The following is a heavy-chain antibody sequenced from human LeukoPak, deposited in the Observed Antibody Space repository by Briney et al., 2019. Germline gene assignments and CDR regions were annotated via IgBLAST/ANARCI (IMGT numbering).Heavy chain of an antibody. V-gene: IGHV1-2*02. CDR3: ARAPPGYYYYMDV. CDR2: INPNSGGT. Sequence: ASVKVSCKASGYTFTGYYMHWVRQAPGQGLEWMGWINPNSGGTNYAQKFQGRVTMTRDTSISTAYMELSRLRSDDTAVYYCARAPPGYYYYMDVWGKGTTVTVSS. CDR1: GYTFTGYY. J-gene: IGHJ6*03.